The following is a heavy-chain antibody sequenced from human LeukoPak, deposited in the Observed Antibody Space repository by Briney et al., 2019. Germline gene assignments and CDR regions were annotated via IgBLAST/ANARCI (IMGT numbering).Heavy chain of an antibody. J-gene: IGHJ5*02. CDR1: GGSISSGDYY. CDR3: ARLLTGNWFDP. D-gene: IGHD7-27*01. Sequence: TLSLTCTVSGGSISSGDYYWSWIRQPPGKGLEWIGYIYYSGSTYYNPSLKSRVTISVDTSKNQFSLKLSSVTAADTAVYYCARLLTGNWFDPWGQGTLVTVSS. CDR2: IYYSGST. V-gene: IGHV4-30-4*08.